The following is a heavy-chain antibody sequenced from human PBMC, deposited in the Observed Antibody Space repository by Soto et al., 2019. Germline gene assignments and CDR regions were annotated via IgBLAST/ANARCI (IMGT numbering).Heavy chain of an antibody. D-gene: IGHD1-1*01. CDR3: ARTGDGHHDFLDY. V-gene: IGHV3-7*01. Sequence: GGSLRLSCAASGFTFSSCWMNWVRQAPGKGLEWVANINQDGNEDNLLDSVKGRFTISRDNAKNSLFLQMNSLRVDDTAVYYCARTGDGHHDFLDYWGQGALVTVSS. CDR1: GFTFSSCW. CDR2: INQDGNED. J-gene: IGHJ4*02.